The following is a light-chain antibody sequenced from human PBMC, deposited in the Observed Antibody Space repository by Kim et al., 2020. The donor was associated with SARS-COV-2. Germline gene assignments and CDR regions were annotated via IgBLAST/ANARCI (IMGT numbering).Light chain of an antibody. V-gene: IGLV3-10*01. CDR1: ALPKKY. J-gene: IGLJ2*01. CDR3: YSTDSSGNHRV. Sequence: SYELTQPPSVSVSPGQTARITCSGDALPKKYAYWYQQKSGQAPVLVIYEDTERPSGIPERFSGSSSGTMATLTISGAQVEDEADYYCYSTDSSGNHRVFGGGTQLTVL. CDR2: EDT.